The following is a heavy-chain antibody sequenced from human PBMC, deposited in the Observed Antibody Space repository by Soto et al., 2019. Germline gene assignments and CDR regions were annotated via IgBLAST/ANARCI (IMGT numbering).Heavy chain of an antibody. Sequence: PGGSLRLSCAASGFTFGSYGMHWVRQAPGKGLEWVAVIWYDGSNKYYADSVKGRFTISRDNSKNTLYLQMNSLRAEDTAVYYCARDPITIFGVVNWFDPWGQGTLVTVSS. V-gene: IGHV3-33*01. D-gene: IGHD3-3*01. CDR3: ARDPITIFGVVNWFDP. J-gene: IGHJ5*02. CDR1: GFTFGSYG. CDR2: IWYDGSNK.